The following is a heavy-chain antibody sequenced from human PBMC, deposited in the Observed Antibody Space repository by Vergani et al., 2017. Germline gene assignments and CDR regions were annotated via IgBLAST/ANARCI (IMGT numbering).Heavy chain of an antibody. CDR3: AKAMSYSSSWYYFDY. D-gene: IGHD6-13*01. Sequence: EVRLLESGGGLVQPGGSLRLSCAASGFTFSSYAMSWVRQAPGKGLEWVSAISGSGGSTYYADSVKGRFTISRDNSKNTLYLQMNSLRAEDTAVYYCAKAMSYSSSWYYFDYWGQGTLVTVSS. CDR2: ISGSGGST. J-gene: IGHJ4*02. CDR1: GFTFSSYA. V-gene: IGHV3-23*01.